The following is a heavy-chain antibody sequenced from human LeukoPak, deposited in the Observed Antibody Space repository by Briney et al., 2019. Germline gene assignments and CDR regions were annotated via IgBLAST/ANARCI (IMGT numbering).Heavy chain of an antibody. CDR2: IYSGGTT. Sequence: GGSLRLSCEVFGFPVRSRYRTWIRQPPGKGLECVSVIYSGGTTYHIHSVKGRFTISRDISKSQMPLDMNNVRVEDTAIYYCASLEGGPSDGRWGQGTLVTVSS. CDR1: GFPVRSRY. CDR3: ASLEGGPSDGR. V-gene: IGHV3-53*01. D-gene: IGHD3-3*01. J-gene: IGHJ4*02.